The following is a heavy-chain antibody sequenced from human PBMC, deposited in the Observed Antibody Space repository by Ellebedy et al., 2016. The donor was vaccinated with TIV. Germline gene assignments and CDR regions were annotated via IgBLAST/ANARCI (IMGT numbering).Heavy chain of an antibody. CDR2: VNSRISTT. CDR3: ARGTFIPSALFDP. Sequence: PGGSLRLSCSASGFTFSSYGMSWVAQAPGKGLEWVSAVNSRISTTYYADSVTGRLTISRDNSKNTLYLQMNSLRAEDTAMYYCARGTFIPSALFDPWGQGTLVTVSS. CDR1: GFTFSSYG. J-gene: IGHJ5*02. V-gene: IGHV3-23*01. D-gene: IGHD2/OR15-2a*01.